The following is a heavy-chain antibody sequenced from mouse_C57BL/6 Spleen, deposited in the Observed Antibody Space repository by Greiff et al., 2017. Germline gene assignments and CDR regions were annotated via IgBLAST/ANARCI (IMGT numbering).Heavy chain of an antibody. V-gene: IGHV1-52*01. CDR1: GYTFTSYW. D-gene: IGHD3-2*02. Sequence: QVQLQQPGAELVRPGSSVKLSCKASGYTFTSYWMHWVKQRPIQGLEWIGNIDPSDSETHYNQKFKDKATLTVDKSSSTAYMQRSSLTSEDAAVYYCARWDSSGLVYWGQGTTLTVSS. J-gene: IGHJ2*01. CDR3: ARWDSSGLVY. CDR2: IDPSDSET.